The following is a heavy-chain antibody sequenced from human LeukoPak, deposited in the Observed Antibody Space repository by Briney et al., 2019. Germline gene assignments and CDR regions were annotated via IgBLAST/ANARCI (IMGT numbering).Heavy chain of an antibody. CDR2: IYYSRST. Sequence: PSGTLSLTCGVSGRFITNTNYWTSVRQPPGKGLEGIGSIYYSRSTYYNPSLKNRLNIYVHTHKNQFSLKLSSVAAADGAVYYCSRHSSMTSTLSQWGQGTLVTVSS. J-gene: IGHJ4*02. CDR1: GRFITNTNY. V-gene: IGHV4-39*01. D-gene: IGHD2/OR15-2a*01. CDR3: SRHSSMTSTLSQ.